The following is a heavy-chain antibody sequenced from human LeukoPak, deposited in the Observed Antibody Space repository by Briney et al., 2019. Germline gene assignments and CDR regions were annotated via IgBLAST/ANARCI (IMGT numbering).Heavy chain of an antibody. D-gene: IGHD6-13*01. Sequence: GRSLRLSCAASGFTFDDYAMHWVRQAPGKGLEWVSGISWNSGSIGYADSVKGRFTISRDNAKNSLYLQMNSLRAEDTAVYYCARAYSSSWYVPAGYFDYWGQGTLVTVSS. J-gene: IGHJ4*02. CDR1: GFTFDDYA. CDR3: ARAYSSSWYVPAGYFDY. V-gene: IGHV3-9*01. CDR2: ISWNSGSI.